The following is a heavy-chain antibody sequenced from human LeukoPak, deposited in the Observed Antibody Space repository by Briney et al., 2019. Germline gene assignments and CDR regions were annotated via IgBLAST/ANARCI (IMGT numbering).Heavy chain of an antibody. CDR2: IYSSGIS. D-gene: IGHD3-10*01. J-gene: IGHJ4*02. Sequence: SETLSLTPSVFGGSINDYYGIRLRQPPGKGLEWIGHIYSSGISDYSPSLKSRLSLSVGTSKIQVSLLLRSVTAADTAQYYCARGEDWVVRGAPSLWGQGTLVTVSS. CDR1: GGSINDYY. CDR3: ARGEDWVVRGAPSL. V-gene: IGHV4-59*01.